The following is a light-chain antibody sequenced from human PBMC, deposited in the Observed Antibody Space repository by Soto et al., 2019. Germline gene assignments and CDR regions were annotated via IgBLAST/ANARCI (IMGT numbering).Light chain of an antibody. CDR3: QQYNNWPPLS. CDR2: GAL. J-gene: IGKJ4*01. V-gene: IGKV3-15*01. Sequence: EIVMTQSPATLSVSPGERATLSCRASQSVSSNLAWYQQKPGQAPRLLIYGALTRATGIPARFSGSGSGTEFPLTISSLQSEDFAVYSCQQYNNWPPLSFGGGTKVEIK. CDR1: QSVSSN.